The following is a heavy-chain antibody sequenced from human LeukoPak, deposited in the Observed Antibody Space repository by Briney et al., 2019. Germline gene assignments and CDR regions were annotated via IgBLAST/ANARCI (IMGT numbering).Heavy chain of an antibody. CDR2: ISSSSSYI. V-gene: IGHV3-21*01. J-gene: IGHJ6*03. D-gene: IGHD2-2*01. CDR3: AKDAPPTPVVVPAALGGYYYYYMDV. Sequence: GGSLRLSCAASGFTFSSYTMNWVRQAPQKGLEWVSSISSSSSYIYYADLVKGRFTISRDNAKNSLYLQMNSLRAEDTAVYYCAKDAPPTPVVVPAALGGYYYYYMDVWGKGTTVTVSS. CDR1: GFTFSSYT.